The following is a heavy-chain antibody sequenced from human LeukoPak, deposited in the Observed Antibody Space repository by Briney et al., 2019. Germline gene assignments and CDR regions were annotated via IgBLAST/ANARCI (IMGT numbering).Heavy chain of an antibody. CDR1: GYTFTSYY. CDR3: ARGPVLLWFGELLGGEDAFDI. CDR2: INPSGGST. J-gene: IGHJ3*02. Sequence: GASVKVSCKASGYTFTSYYMHWVRQAPGQGLEWMGIINPSGGSTSYAQKFQGRVTMTRDTSTSTVYMELSSPRSGDTAVYYCARGPVLLWFGELLGGEDAFDIWGQGTMVTVSS. D-gene: IGHD3-10*01. V-gene: IGHV1-46*01.